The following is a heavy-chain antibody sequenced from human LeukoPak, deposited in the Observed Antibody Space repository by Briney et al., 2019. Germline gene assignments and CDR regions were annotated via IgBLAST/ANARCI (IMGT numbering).Heavy chain of an antibody. CDR1: GGSIRNYY. J-gene: IGHJ6*03. Sequence: SETLSLTCTVSGGSIRNYYWSWIRQPPGKGLEWIGYIYYSGSTNYNPSLKSRVTISVDTSKNQFSLKLSSVTAADTAVYYCARGGYKSYGLGYYYYMDVWGKGTTVTISS. CDR2: IYYSGST. CDR3: ARGGYKSYGLGYYYYMDV. D-gene: IGHD1-1*01. V-gene: IGHV4-59*01.